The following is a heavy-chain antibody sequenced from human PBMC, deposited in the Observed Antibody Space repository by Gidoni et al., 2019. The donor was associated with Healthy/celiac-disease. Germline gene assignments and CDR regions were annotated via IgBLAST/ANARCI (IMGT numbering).Heavy chain of an antibody. CDR3: ARGVQWLAPPFGP. CDR1: GGSFSGYY. D-gene: IGHD6-19*01. Sequence: QVQLQQWGAGLLKPSETLSLTCAVYGGSFSGYYWSCIRQPPGKGLEWIGEINHSGSTNYNPSLKSRVTISVDTSKNQFSLKLSSVTAADTAVYYCARGVQWLAPPFGPWGQGTLVTVSS. J-gene: IGHJ5*02. V-gene: IGHV4-34*01. CDR2: INHSGST.